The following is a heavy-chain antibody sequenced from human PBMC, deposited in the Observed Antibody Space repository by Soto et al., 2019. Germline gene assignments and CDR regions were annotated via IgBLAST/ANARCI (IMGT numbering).Heavy chain of an antibody. CDR1: GGTFSSYA. V-gene: IGHV1-69*12. CDR3: ARGDTAMVIDGFLDY. Sequence: QVQLVQSGAEVKKPGSSVKVSCKASGGTFSSYAISWVRQAPGQGLEWMGGIIPIFGTANYAQKFQGRVTITADESTSTGYMELSSLRAEDTAGYYCARGDTAMVIDGFLDYWGQGTLVTVSS. D-gene: IGHD5-18*01. J-gene: IGHJ4*02. CDR2: IIPIFGTA.